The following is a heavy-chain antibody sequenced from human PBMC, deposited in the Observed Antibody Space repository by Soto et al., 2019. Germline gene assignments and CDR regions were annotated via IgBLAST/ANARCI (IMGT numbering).Heavy chain of an antibody. V-gene: IGHV4-34*01. D-gene: IGHD2-15*01. CDR3: ARGRGYCSGGSCLKIYYYYGMDV. J-gene: IGHJ6*02. CDR2: INHSGST. CDR1: GGSFSGYY. Sequence: SETLSLTCAVYGGSFSGYYWRWIRQPPGKGLEWIGEINHSGSTNYNPSLKSRVTISVDTSKNQFSLKLSSVTAADTAVYYCARGRGYCSGGSCLKIYYYYGMDVWGQGTTVT.